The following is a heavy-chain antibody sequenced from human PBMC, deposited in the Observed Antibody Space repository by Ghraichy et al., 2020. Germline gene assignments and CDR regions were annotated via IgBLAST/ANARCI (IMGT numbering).Heavy chain of an antibody. CDR2: ISYDGSNK. J-gene: IGHJ3*02. CDR3: ARSRVRGVIAAFDI. Sequence: GESLNISCAASGFTFSSYAMHWVRQAPGKGLEWVAVISYDGSNKYYADSVKGRFTISRDNSKNTLYLQMNSLRAEDTAVYYCARSRVRGVIAAFDIWGQGTMVTVSS. V-gene: IGHV3-30-3*01. CDR1: GFTFSSYA. D-gene: IGHD3-10*01.